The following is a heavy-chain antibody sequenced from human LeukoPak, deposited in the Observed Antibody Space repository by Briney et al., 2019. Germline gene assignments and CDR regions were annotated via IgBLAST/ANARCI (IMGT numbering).Heavy chain of an antibody. V-gene: IGHV3-23*01. CDR3: AKDLGSSGYNDGCLDY. D-gene: IGHD3-22*01. J-gene: IGHJ4*02. CDR1: GFTFSSYA. CDR2: ISGSGGST. Sequence: GGSLRLSCAASGFTFSSYAMSWVRQAPGKGLEWVSAISGSGGSTYSADSVKGRFTISRDNSKNTLYLQMNSLRAEDTAVYYCAKDLGSSGYNDGCLDYWGQGTLVTVSS.